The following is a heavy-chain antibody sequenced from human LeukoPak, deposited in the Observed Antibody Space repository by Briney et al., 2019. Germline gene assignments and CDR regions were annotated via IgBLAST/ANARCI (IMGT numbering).Heavy chain of an antibody. CDR1: GFTFSSYS. J-gene: IGHJ6*02. CDR3: ARVIVLPWDLSFHGMDV. D-gene: IGHD1-26*01. CDR2: ISSSSSYI. V-gene: IGHV3-21*01. Sequence: PGGSLRLSCAASGFTFSSYSMNWVRQAPGKGLEWVSSISSSSSYIYYADSVKGRFTISRDNAKNSLYLQMNSLRAEDTAVYYCARVIVLPWDLSFHGMDVWGQGTTVTVSS.